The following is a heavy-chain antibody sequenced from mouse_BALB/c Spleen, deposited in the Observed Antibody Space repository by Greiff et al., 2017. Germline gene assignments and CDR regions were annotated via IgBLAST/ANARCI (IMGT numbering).Heavy chain of an antibody. CDR1: GFTFSSYG. J-gene: IGHJ2*01. V-gene: IGHV5-6*01. D-gene: IGHD2-3*01. Sequence: EVQVVESGGDLVKPGGSLKLSCAASGFTFSSYGMSWVRQTPDKRLEWVATISSGGSYTYYPDSVKGRFTISRDNAKNTLYLQMSSLKSEDTAMYYCARYDDYFDYWGQGTTLTVSS. CDR2: ISSGGSYT. CDR3: ARYDDYFDY.